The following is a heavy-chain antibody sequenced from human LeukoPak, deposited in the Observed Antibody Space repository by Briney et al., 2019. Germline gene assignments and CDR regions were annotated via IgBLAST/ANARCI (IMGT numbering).Heavy chain of an antibody. D-gene: IGHD3-22*01. CDR3: AKGIAYYYDSSGHH. CDR1: GFTFSSYA. Sequence: GGSLRLSCAASGFTFSSYAMSWVRQAPGKGLEWVSAISGSGGSTYYADSVKGRFTISRDNSKNTLYLQMKSLRAEDTAVYYCAKGIAYYYDSSGHHWGQGTLVTVSS. J-gene: IGHJ4*02. CDR2: ISGSGGST. V-gene: IGHV3-23*01.